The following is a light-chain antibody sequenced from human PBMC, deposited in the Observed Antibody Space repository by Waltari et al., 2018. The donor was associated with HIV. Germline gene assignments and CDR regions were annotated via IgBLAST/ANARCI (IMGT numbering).Light chain of an antibody. Sequence: QAVVTQEPSVTVSPGGTVTLTCDSSTGPVTSSLYPHWLQQKPVQVPRALIYDTSNKSSRIPAAFSGSILGDKAVLFLSGAQPEDEADYDCLLSYNGASVFGPGTKVTVL. V-gene: IGLV7-46*01. CDR3: LLSYNGASV. CDR1: TGPVTSSLY. J-gene: IGLJ1*01. CDR2: DTS.